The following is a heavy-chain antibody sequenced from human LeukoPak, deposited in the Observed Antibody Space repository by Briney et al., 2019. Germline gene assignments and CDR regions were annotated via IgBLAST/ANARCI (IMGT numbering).Heavy chain of an antibody. D-gene: IGHD3-22*01. CDR1: GFTFSSYS. Sequence: GGSLRLSCAASGFTFSSYSMNWVRQAPGKGLEWVSYISSSSSTIYYADSVKGRFTISRDNAKNSLYLQMNSLRAEDTAVYYCAREDNYYDSSGYPHWGQGTLVTVSS. CDR2: ISSSSSTI. V-gene: IGHV3-48*01. CDR3: AREDNYYDSSGYPH. J-gene: IGHJ4*02.